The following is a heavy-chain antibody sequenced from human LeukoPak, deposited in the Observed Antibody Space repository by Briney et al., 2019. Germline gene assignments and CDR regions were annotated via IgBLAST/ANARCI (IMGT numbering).Heavy chain of an antibody. J-gene: IGHJ4*02. Sequence: SETLSLTCAVYGGSFSGYYWSWIRQPPRKGLEWIGEINHSGSTNYNPSLKSRVTISVDTSKNQFSLKLSSVTAADTAVYYCARGGITIFGVVIIPPFDYWGQGTLVTVSS. CDR1: GGSFSGYY. CDR3: ARGGITIFGVVIIPPFDY. CDR2: INHSGST. V-gene: IGHV4-34*01. D-gene: IGHD3-3*01.